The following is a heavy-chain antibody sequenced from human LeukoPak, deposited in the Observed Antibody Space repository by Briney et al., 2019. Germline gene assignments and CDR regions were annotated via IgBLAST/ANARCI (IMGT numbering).Heavy chain of an antibody. CDR2: IIPIFGTA. V-gene: IGHV1-69*05. CDR1: GGTFSSYA. Sequence: SVKVSCKASGGTFSSYAINWVRQAPGQGLEWMGGIIPIFGTANYAQKFQGRVTITTDESTSTAYMELSSLRSEDTAVYYCARGLRAGNWDAFDIWGQGTMATVSS. CDR3: ARGLRAGNWDAFDI. J-gene: IGHJ3*02. D-gene: IGHD1-1*01.